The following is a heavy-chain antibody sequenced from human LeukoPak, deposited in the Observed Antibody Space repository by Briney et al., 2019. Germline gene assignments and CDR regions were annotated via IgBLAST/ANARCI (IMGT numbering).Heavy chain of an antibody. D-gene: IGHD6-19*01. CDR1: GYSFTSCW. CDR2: IYPGDSDT. Sequence: GESLKISCKGSGYSFTSCWIGWVRQVPGKGLEWMGIIYPGDSDTRYSPSFQGQVTISADKSISTAYLQWSSLKASDTAMYYCARISSGWYTLFDYWGQGTLVTVSS. J-gene: IGHJ4*02. CDR3: ARISSGWYTLFDY. V-gene: IGHV5-51*01.